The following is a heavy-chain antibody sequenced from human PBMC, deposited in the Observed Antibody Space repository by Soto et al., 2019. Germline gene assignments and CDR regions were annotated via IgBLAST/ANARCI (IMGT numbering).Heavy chain of an antibody. V-gene: IGHV1-2*04. CDR1: GYTFTGYY. D-gene: IGHD2-21*02. J-gene: IGHJ3*02. Sequence: QVQLVQSGAEVKKPGASVKVSCKASGYTFTGYYMHWVRQAPGQGLEWMGWINPNSGGTNYAQKFQGWVTMTRDTSISTAYMELSRLRSDDTAVYYCARDGPAYCGGDCHYTTGSSAFDIWGQGTMVTVSS. CDR3: ARDGPAYCGGDCHYTTGSSAFDI. CDR2: INPNSGGT.